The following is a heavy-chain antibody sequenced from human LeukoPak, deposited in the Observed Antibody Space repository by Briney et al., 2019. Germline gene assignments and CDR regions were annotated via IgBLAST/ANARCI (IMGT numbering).Heavy chain of an antibody. D-gene: IGHD3-16*02. CDR1: GFIFSQYF. J-gene: IGHJ3*02. Sequence: GGSLRLSCAASGFIFSQYFMTWVRQAPGKGLEWVAMINHDGSLFFYMHSVKGRFIISRHNAKNSLYLQMNSLRAEDTAVYYCARVSAGVIGMKDVFDIWGQGTMVTVSS. V-gene: IGHV3-7*01. CDR3: ARVSAGVIGMKDVFDI. CDR2: INHDGSLF.